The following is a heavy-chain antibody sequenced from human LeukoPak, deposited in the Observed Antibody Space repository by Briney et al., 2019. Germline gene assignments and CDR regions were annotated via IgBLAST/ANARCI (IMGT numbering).Heavy chain of an antibody. D-gene: IGHD6-13*01. CDR3: ARDGPDSSSLDY. CDR1: GFTFSSYG. Sequence: AGGSLRPSCAASGFTFSSYGMHWVRQAPGKGLEWVAVIWYDGSNKYYADSVKGRFTISRDNSKNTLYLQMNSLRAEDTAVYYCARDGPDSSSLDYWGQGTLVTVSS. J-gene: IGHJ4*02. CDR2: IWYDGSNK. V-gene: IGHV3-33*01.